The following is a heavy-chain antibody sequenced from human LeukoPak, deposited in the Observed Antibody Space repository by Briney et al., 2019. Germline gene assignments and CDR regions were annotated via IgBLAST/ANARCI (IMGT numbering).Heavy chain of an antibody. D-gene: IGHD2-15*01. CDR3: TALGAASEY. CDR1: LVNFSNAW. J-gene: IGHJ4*02. V-gene: IGHV3-15*01. CDR2: IKSKTDGGTT. Sequence: PGGPLTLPCVGSLVNFSNAWMSWIPQAPGKGLQWVGHIKSKTDGGTTAYAAPVKGRFTISRDDSKNMLYLQMNSLKSEDAALYYCTALGAASEYWGQGALVTVSS.